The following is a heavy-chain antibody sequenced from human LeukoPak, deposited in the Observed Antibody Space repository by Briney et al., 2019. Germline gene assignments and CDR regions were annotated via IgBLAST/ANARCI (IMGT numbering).Heavy chain of an antibody. CDR1: GFTFSSYS. V-gene: IGHV3-21*04. Sequence: PGGSLRLSRAASGFTFSSYSMNSVPEAPGKGLEWGSSISSSSSYIYYADSLKGRFTISTDNTKNSLYLQINSLRAEDTAVYYCASQVHLRGGYSYGYHFDYWGQGTLVTVSS. D-gene: IGHD5-18*01. J-gene: IGHJ4*02. CDR3: ASQVHLRGGYSYGYHFDY. CDR2: ISSSSSYI.